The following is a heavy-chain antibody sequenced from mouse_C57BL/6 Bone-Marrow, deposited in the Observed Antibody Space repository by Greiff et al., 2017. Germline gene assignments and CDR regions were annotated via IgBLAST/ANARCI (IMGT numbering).Heavy chain of an antibody. CDR2: IYYSGTI. CDR1: GISITTGNYR. D-gene: IGHD2-4*01. Sequence: EVKLQESGPGLVKPSQTVFLTCTVTGISITTGNYRWSWIRQFPGNKLEWIGYIYYSGTITYNPSLTSRTTITRDTPKNQFFLEMNSLTAEDTATYYCARDFHYDYDWYFDVWGTGTTVTVSS. V-gene: IGHV3-5*01. J-gene: IGHJ1*03. CDR3: ARDFHYDYDWYFDV.